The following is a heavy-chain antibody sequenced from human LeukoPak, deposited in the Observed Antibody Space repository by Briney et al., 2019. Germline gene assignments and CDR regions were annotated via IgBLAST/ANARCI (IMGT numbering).Heavy chain of an antibody. CDR3: ARVGVSDSYY. CDR2: ISSSSSYI. Sequence: SGGSLRFSCAASGFTFSSYSVTWVRQAPGKGLEWVSSISSSSSYIYYADSVKGRFTISRDNAKNSLYLQMNSLRAEDTAVYYCARVGVSDSYYWGQGTLVTVSS. V-gene: IGHV3-21*01. J-gene: IGHJ4*02. CDR1: GFTFSSYS. D-gene: IGHD3-3*01.